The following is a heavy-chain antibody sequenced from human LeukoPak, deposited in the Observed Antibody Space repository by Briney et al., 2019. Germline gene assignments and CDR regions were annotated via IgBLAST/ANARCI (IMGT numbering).Heavy chain of an antibody. J-gene: IGHJ4*02. Sequence: PGGSLRLSCAASGFIFSSYVMIWVRQAPGKGLEWVSIIGTSGGDIHYADSVKGWFSISRDNSKNTLSLQMNSLRVDDTAVYYCARDPNWGSGYWGQGTLVTVSS. CDR2: IGTSGGDI. CDR3: ARDPNWGSGY. D-gene: IGHD7-27*01. CDR1: GFIFSSYV. V-gene: IGHV3-23*01.